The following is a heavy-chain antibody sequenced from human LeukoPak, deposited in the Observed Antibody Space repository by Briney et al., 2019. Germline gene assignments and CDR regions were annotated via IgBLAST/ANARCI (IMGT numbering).Heavy chain of an antibody. CDR3: ARVLITMIVAPRGAFDI. D-gene: IGHD3-22*01. CDR1: GYTFTSYG. CDR2: ISAYNGNT. J-gene: IGHJ3*02. V-gene: IGHV1-18*01. Sequence: GASVKVSCKASGYTFTSYGISWVRQAPGQGLEWMGWISAYNGNTNYAKKLQGRVTMTTDTSTSTAYMELRSLRSDDTAVYYCARVLITMIVAPRGAFDIWGQGTMVTVSS.